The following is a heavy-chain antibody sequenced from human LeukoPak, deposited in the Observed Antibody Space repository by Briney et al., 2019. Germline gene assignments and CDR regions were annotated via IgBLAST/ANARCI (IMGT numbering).Heavy chain of an antibody. CDR3: ARTIIAPNYLKQWLVRGFDY. CDR2: IYYSGST. CDR1: GGSISSYY. V-gene: IGHV4-59*08. D-gene: IGHD6-19*01. J-gene: IGHJ4*02. Sequence: PSETLSLTCTVSGGSISSYYWSWIRQPPGKGLEWIGYIYYSGSTNYNPSLKSRVTISVDTSKNQFSLKLSSVTAADTAVYYCARTIIAPNYLKQWLVRGFDYWGQGTLVTVSS.